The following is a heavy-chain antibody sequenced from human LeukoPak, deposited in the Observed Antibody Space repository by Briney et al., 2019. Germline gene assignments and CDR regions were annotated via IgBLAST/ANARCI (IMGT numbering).Heavy chain of an antibody. D-gene: IGHD2-15*01. CDR2: FDPEDGET. CDR1: GYTLTELS. Sequence: ASVKVSCKGAGYTLTELSMHWVRQAPGKGLEWMGGFDPEDGETIYAQKFQGRVTMTEDTSTDTAYMELSSLRSEDTAVYYCATVAIGYCSGGSCYSPRNWFDPWGQGTLVTVSS. J-gene: IGHJ5*02. CDR3: ATVAIGYCSGGSCYSPRNWFDP. V-gene: IGHV1-24*01.